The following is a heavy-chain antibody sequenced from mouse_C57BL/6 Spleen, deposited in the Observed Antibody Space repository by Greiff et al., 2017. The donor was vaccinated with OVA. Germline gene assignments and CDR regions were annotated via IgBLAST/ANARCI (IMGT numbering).Heavy chain of an antibody. CDR2: INPSTGGT. CDR3: AKITTVVARWYFDV. Sequence: VQLQQSGPELVKPGASVKISCKASGYSFTGYYMNWVKQSPEKSLEWIGEINPSTGGTTYNQKFKAKATLTVDKSSSTAYMQLKSLTSEDSAVYYCAKITTVVARWYFDVWGTGTTVTVSS. D-gene: IGHD1-1*01. J-gene: IGHJ1*03. V-gene: IGHV1-42*01. CDR1: GYSFTGYY.